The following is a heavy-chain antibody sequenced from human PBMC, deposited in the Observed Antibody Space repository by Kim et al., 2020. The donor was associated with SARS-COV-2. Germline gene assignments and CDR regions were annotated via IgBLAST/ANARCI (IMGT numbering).Heavy chain of an antibody. D-gene: IGHD3-9*01. CDR3: ARVPRSHYNSDVWFDP. CDR1: GDSFSSYD. CDR2: ISVYIGNT. J-gene: IGHJ5*02. V-gene: IGHV1-18*01. Sequence: ASVKVSCKASGDSFSSYDVYWVRQAPGQGLEWMGWISVYIGNTNYAQKFQGRVTMTTDTSTRIAYMELRSLKSDDTAVYYCARVPRSHYNSDVWFDPWGQGAQVTVSS.